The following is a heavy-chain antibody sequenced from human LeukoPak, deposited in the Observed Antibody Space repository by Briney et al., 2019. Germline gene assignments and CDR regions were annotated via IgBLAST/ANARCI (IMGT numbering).Heavy chain of an antibody. CDR3: ARGTMFPYYFDY. CDR2: ISSSSSYI. V-gene: IGHV3-21*01. D-gene: IGHD3-10*02. Sequence: GGSLRLSCAASGFTFSSCSMHWVRQSPGKGLEWVSSISSSSSYIYYTDSLKGRFTISRDNAKNSLYLQMNSLRAEDTAVYYCARGTMFPYYFDYWGQGTLVTVSS. J-gene: IGHJ4*02. CDR1: GFTFSSCS.